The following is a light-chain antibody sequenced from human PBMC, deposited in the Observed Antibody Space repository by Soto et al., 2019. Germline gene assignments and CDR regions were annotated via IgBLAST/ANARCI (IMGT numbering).Light chain of an antibody. CDR2: EGS. CDR1: SSDVGSYNL. Sequence: QSALTQPVSVSGSPGQSITISCTGTSSDVGSYNLVSWYQQHPGKAPKLMIYEGSKRPSGVSNRFSGSKSGNTASLTISGLQAEDEADYYCCSYAGSSTYAVFGGGTKLTVL. V-gene: IGLV2-23*01. J-gene: IGLJ2*01. CDR3: CSYAGSSTYAV.